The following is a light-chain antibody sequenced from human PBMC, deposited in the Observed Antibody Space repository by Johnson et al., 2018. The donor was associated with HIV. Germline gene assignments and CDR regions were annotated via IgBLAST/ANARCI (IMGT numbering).Light chain of an antibody. CDR2: ENN. V-gene: IGLV1-51*02. CDR3: GTWDSRLSAYV. CDR1: SSNIGDNF. Sequence: QSVLTQPPSVSAAPGQKVTISCSGSSSNIGDNFVSWYQQLPGRAPKLLIYENNKRPSGIPDRFSASKSGTSANLGFTGLQTGDEADYYCGTWDSRLSAYVFGTGPKVTGL. J-gene: IGLJ1*01.